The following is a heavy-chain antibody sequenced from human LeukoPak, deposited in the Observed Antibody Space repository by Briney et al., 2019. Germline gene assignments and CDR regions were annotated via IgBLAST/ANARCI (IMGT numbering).Heavy chain of an antibody. CDR1: GFTFSSYS. J-gene: IGHJ4*02. D-gene: IGHD3-3*01. CDR3: ARVRNYDFCSALGGFDY. Sequence: GGSLRLSCAASGFTFSSYSMNWVRQAPGKGLEWVSSISSSSSYIYYADSVKGRFTISRDNAKNSLYLQMNSLRAEDTAVYYCARVRNYDFCSALGGFDYWGQGTLVTVSS. CDR2: ISSSSSYI. V-gene: IGHV3-21*01.